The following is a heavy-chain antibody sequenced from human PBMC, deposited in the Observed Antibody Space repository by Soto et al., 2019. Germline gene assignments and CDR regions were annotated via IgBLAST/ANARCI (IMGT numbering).Heavy chain of an antibody. CDR2: ISRGASTL. CDR3: ARKSDSDFWFDF. CDR1: AFTFSDYY. J-gene: IGHJ4*02. Sequence: PWGALLVSCAPSAFTFSDYYMSTIRQAPGKGLEWVSCISRGASTLYYADSVNGRFTISRDNSKNSLSLQMNSLRAEDTAVYYCARKSDSDFWFDFWGQGTVVTVSS. V-gene: IGHV3-11*01. D-gene: IGHD3-3*01.